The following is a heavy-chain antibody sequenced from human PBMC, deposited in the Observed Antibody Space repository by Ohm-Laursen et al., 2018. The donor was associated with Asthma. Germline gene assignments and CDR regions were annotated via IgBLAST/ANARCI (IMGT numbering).Heavy chain of an antibody. D-gene: IGHD3-3*01. J-gene: IGHJ4*02. CDR1: GFTFRSYA. CDR2: GGSYYDGGLK. Sequence: SLRLSCAASGFTFRSYAMHWVRQAPGKGLEWVAVGGSYYDGGLKYYADSVNGRFTVSRDDSKNTLYLQMSSLRPGDTAVYYCARDVMEWYLPAFDFWGQGTLVTVSS. CDR3: ARDVMEWYLPAFDF. V-gene: IGHV3-30-3*01.